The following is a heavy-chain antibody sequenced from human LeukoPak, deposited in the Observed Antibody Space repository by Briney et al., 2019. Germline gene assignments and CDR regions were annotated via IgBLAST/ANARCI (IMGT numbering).Heavy chain of an antibody. CDR2: ISYDGSNK. CDR1: GFTFSSYA. Sequence: GGSLRLSCAASGFTFSSYAMHWVRQAPGKGLEWVAVISYDGSNKYYADSVKDRFTISRGIPRNTLYLQMNSLRDDDTAVYYCAKRLRDGYNSPIDYWGQGILVTVSS. V-gene: IGHV3-30*04. J-gene: IGHJ4*02. CDR3: AKRLRDGYNSPIDY. D-gene: IGHD5-24*01.